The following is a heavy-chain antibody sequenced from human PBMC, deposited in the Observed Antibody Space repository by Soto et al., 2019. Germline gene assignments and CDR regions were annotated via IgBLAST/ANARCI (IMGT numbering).Heavy chain of an antibody. CDR3: SGYYSYAFDI. CDR2: ISFDGRNT. CDR1: GFTVSSNY. Sequence: GGSLRLSCAASGFTVSSNYMSWVRQAPGKGQEWVVVISFDGRNTYYADSVKGRFTISRDNSKNTLYLQMTSLRAEDTAVYYCSGYYSYAFDIWGQGTMVTVSS. J-gene: IGHJ3*02. V-gene: IGHV3-30*03. D-gene: IGHD3-22*01.